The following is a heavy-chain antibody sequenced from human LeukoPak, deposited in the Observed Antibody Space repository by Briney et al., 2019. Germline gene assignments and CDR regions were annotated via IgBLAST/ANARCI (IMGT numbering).Heavy chain of an antibody. CDR3: ARGSGSFSGGFDY. CDR1: GFTFSTHC. Sequence: GGSLRLSCAASGFTFSTHCMNWVRQAPGKGLEWVSSISSSSTYMYYADSVKGRFTISRDNAKNSVYLQMDSLRAEDTAVYYCARGSGSFSGGFDYWGQGTLVTVSS. V-gene: IGHV3-21*01. CDR2: ISSSSTYM. J-gene: IGHJ4*02. D-gene: IGHD1-26*01.